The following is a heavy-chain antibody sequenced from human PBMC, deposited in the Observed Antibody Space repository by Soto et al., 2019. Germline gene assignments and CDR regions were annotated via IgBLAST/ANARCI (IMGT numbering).Heavy chain of an antibody. CDR3: ARYIPGVRYYGMDV. CDR1: GFTFSSYA. Sequence: EVQLLESGGGLVQPGGSLRLSCAASGFTFSSYAMKWVRQAPGKGLEWVSLIGESGTPTYYADSVKGRFTISRDNSGNTLFLEMYSLRAEDPAVYYCARYIPGVRYYGMDVWGQGTTVTVYS. V-gene: IGHV3-23*01. CDR2: IGESGTPT. J-gene: IGHJ6*02. D-gene: IGHD2-2*01.